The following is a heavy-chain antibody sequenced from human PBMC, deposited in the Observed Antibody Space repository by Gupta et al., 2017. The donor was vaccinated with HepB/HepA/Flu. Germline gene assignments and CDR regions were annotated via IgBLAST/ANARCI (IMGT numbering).Heavy chain of an antibody. CDR2: INHSGST. J-gene: IGHJ6*02. CDR3: ARGTYPAASTWASYGMDV. CDR1: GGSFSGYY. Sequence: QVQLQQWGAGLLKPSETLSLPCAVYGGSFSGYYWSWIRQPPGKGLEWIGEINHSGSTNYNPSLKSRVTISVDTSKNQFSLKLSSVTAADTAVYYCARGTYPAASTWASYGMDVWGQGTTVTVSS. V-gene: IGHV4-34*01. D-gene: IGHD2-2*01.